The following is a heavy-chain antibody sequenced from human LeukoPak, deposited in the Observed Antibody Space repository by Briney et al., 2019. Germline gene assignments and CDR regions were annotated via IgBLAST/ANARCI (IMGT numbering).Heavy chain of an antibody. J-gene: IGHJ4*02. CDR1: GFTVSSNY. Sequence: GVSLRLSCAASGFTVSSNYMSWVRQAPGKGLEWVSVIYSGGSTYYADSVKGRFTISRDNSKNTLYLQMNSLRAEDTAVYYCARDGAYGDYDYWGQGTLVTVSS. CDR2: IYSGGST. V-gene: IGHV3-53*01. CDR3: ARDGAYGDYDY. D-gene: IGHD4-17*01.